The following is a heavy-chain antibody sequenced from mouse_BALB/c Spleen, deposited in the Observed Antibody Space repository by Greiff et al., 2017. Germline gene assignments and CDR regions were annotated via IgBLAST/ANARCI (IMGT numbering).Heavy chain of an antibody. CDR2: INPSTGYT. J-gene: IGHJ3*01. V-gene: IGHV1-7*01. D-gene: IGHD2-14*01. CDR3: ANARGYDGAWFAY. CDR1: GYTFTSYW. Sequence: QVQLQQSGAELAKPGASVKMSCKASGYTFTSYWMHWVKQRPGQGLEWIGYINPSTGYTEYNQKFKDKATLTADKSSSTAYMQLSSLTSEDSAVYYCANARGYDGAWFAYWGQGTLVTVSA.